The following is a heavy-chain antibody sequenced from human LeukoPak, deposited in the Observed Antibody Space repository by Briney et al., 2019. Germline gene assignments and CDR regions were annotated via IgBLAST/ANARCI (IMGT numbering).Heavy chain of an antibody. CDR1: GFTFSSSA. CDR3: AKYGFFPYYFDY. Sequence: GGSLRLSCAASGFTFSSSAMSWVRQAPGKGPEWVSAISGSGGSSYYADSVKGRFTISRDNFKITLYLQMNSLRAEDTAVYYCAKYGFFPYYFDYWGQGTLVTVSS. V-gene: IGHV3-23*01. CDR2: ISGSGGSS. D-gene: IGHD5-24*01. J-gene: IGHJ4*02.